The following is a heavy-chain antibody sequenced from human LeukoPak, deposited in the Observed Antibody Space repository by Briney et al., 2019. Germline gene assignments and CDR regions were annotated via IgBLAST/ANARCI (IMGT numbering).Heavy chain of an antibody. V-gene: IGHV1-18*01. D-gene: IGHD3-10*01. CDR1: GYTFTTYG. CDR2: INAHNGNT. J-gene: IGHJ5*02. Sequence: ASVKVSCKASGYTFTTYGISWVRQAPGQGLEWMGWINAHNGNTKYVEDFQGRITMATDTSTSTAYMELRSLRSDGTAVYYCARGYYYGSGNYYSNWFDPWGQGTLVTVSS. CDR3: ARGYYYGSGNYYSNWFDP.